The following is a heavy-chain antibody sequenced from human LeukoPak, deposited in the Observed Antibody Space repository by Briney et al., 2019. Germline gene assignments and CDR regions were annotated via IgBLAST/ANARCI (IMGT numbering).Heavy chain of an antibody. CDR2: IYSGGST. Sequence: GGSLRLSCAASGFTFSDYYMSWVRQAPGKGLEWVSVIYSGGSTYYADSVKGRFTISRDNSKNTLYLQMNSLRAEDTAVYYCARESRIYSGYDCWGQGTLVTVSS. CDR1: GFTFSDYY. V-gene: IGHV3-66*01. J-gene: IGHJ4*02. CDR3: ARESRIYSGYDC. D-gene: IGHD5-12*01.